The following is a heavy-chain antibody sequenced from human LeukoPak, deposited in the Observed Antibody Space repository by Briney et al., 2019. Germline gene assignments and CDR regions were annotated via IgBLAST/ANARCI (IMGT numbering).Heavy chain of an antibody. V-gene: IGHV4-61*01. CDR1: GGSVSSGSYY. J-gene: IGHJ4*02. Sequence: SETLSLTCTVSGGSVSSGSYYWSWIRQPPGKGLEWIGYIYYSGSTYYNPSLKSRVTISVDTSKNQFSLKLSSVTAADTAVYYCARVDYGDYLYYFDYWGQGTLVTVSS. CDR2: IYYSGST. D-gene: IGHD4-17*01. CDR3: ARVDYGDYLYYFDY.